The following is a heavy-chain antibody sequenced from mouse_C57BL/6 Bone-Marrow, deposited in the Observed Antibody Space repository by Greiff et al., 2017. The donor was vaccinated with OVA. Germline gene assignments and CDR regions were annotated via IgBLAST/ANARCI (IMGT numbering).Heavy chain of an antibody. CDR3: ARKRYDYSYYYAMDY. J-gene: IGHJ4*01. CDR2: IWSGGST. D-gene: IGHD2-4*01. Sequence: VHLVESGPGLVQPSQSLSITCTVSGFSLTSYGVHWVRQSPGKGLEWLGVIWSGGSTDYNAAFISRLSISKDNSKSQVFFKMNSLQADDTAIYYCARKRYDYSYYYAMDYWGQGTSVTVSS. V-gene: IGHV2-2*01. CDR1: GFSLTSYG.